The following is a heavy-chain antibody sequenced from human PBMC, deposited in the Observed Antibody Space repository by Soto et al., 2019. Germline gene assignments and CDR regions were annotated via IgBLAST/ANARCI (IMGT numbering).Heavy chain of an antibody. D-gene: IGHD6-19*01. CDR2: IIWNSAYI. J-gene: IGHJ4*02. CDR1: VFTFDDYA. V-gene: IGHV3-9*01. CDR3: VKDSTVSGVRQGLDF. Sequence: PWWSLRLSCSVSVFTFDDYAMHWFRQAPGKGLEWVAGIIWNSAYIVYADSVKGRFTISRDNAKNSLHLQMDSLRAEDTALYYCVKDSTVSGVRQGLDFWGRGTLVTVSS.